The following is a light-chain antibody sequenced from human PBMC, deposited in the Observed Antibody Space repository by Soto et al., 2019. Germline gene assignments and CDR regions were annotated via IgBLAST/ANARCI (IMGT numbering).Light chain of an antibody. J-gene: IGKJ1*01. CDR3: QEYNTNSRT. CDR2: KTS. Sequence: IQMTQSPSTLSASVGDTVTIACRATASIYSWLAWYKQIPEKAPQLLIYKTSTLQSGVPSRFSGSGSGAEYTLTISSLQPDDFATYYCQEYNTNSRTFGQGTRVENK. V-gene: IGKV1-5*03. CDR1: ASIYSW.